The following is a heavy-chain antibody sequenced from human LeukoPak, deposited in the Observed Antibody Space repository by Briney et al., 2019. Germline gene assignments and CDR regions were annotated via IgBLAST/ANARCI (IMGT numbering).Heavy chain of an antibody. CDR2: IYHSGST. J-gene: IGHJ3*02. CDR3: ARVIVGATHDAFDI. Sequence: PSETLSLTCTVSGGSISSSNWWSWVRQPPGKGLEWIGEIYHSGSTNYNPSLKSRVTISVDKSKNQFSLKLSSVTAADTAVYYCARVIVGATHDAFDIWGQGTMVTVSS. D-gene: IGHD1-26*01. V-gene: IGHV4-4*02. CDR1: GGSISSSNW.